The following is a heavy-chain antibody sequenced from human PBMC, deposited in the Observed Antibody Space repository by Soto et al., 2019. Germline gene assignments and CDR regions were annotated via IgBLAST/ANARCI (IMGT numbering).Heavy chain of an antibody. CDR3: AKYAGSNAYSFAS. D-gene: IGHD7-27*01. V-gene: IGHV3-30*18. CDR1: GFTFRTYA. CDR2: ISHYGSNT. J-gene: IGHJ4*02. Sequence: QVQVVESGGGVVQPGRSLRLSCAASGFTFRTYAMHWVRQAPGKGLEWVAVISHYGSNTDYGDSVKGRFTISRDNSKNKLSLQMNILRHEDTGVYYGAKYAGSNAYSFASWGQGTLVSVSS.